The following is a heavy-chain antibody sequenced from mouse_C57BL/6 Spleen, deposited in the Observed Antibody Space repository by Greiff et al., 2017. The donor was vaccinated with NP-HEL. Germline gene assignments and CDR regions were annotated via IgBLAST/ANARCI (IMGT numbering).Heavy chain of an antibody. CDR2: ISSGGSYT. Sequence: EVMLVESGGDLVKPGGSLKLSCAASGFTFSSYGMSWVRQTPDKRLEWVATISSGGSYTYYPDSVKGRFTISRDNAKNTLYLQMSSLKSEDTAMYYCASPITTVVASFSYYAMDYWGQGTSVTVSS. J-gene: IGHJ4*01. V-gene: IGHV5-6*01. D-gene: IGHD1-1*01. CDR3: ASPITTVVASFSYYAMDY. CDR1: GFTFSSYG.